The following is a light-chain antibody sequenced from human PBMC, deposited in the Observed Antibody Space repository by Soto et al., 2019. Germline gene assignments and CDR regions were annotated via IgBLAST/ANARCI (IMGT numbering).Light chain of an antibody. J-gene: IGKJ1*01. CDR1: HSVDSR. CDR3: HQYNSLWT. Sequence: DIQMTQSPSTLSASVGDRVTITCRASHSVDSRLAWYQQKPGKAPNLLISRVSRLESGVPSRFSGSGSGTEFTLTISSLQPDDFATYYCHQYNSLWTFGQGTKVEIK. CDR2: RVS. V-gene: IGKV1-5*03.